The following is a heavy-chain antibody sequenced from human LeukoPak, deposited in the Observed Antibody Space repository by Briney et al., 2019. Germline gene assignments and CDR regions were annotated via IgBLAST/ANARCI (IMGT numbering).Heavy chain of an antibody. V-gene: IGHV1-18*01. J-gene: IGHJ5*02. CDR1: GGTFSSYG. Sequence: ASVKVSCKAPGGTFSSYGISWVRQAPGQGLEWMGWISAYNGNTNYAQKLQGRVTMTTDTSTSTAYMELRSLRSDDTAVYYCARYTIFGEWFDPWGQGTLVTVSS. CDR3: ARYTIFGEWFDP. D-gene: IGHD3-3*01. CDR2: ISAYNGNT.